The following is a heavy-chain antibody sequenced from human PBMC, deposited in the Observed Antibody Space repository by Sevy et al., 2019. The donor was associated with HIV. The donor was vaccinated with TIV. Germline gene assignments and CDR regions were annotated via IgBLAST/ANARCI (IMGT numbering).Heavy chain of an antibody. D-gene: IGHD2-2*01. CDR2: IKRDGSEK. CDR3: ARDCTSTKCLWGLDV. Sequence: GGSLRLSCAASGFTFSNNWMSWVHQAPGKGLEWVANIKRDGSEKYYVASVKGRFTISRDNAKNSLHLQMNSLRAEDTAVYYCARDCTSTKCLWGLDVWGQGTTVTVSS. J-gene: IGHJ6*02. CDR1: GFTFSNNW. V-gene: IGHV3-7*03.